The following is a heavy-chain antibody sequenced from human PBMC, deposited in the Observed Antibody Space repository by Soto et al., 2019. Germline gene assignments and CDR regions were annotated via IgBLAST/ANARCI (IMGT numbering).Heavy chain of an antibody. V-gene: IGHV1-69*01. CDR1: GGSFRNYG. D-gene: IGHD3-9*01. CDR2: IMPVFGTA. J-gene: IGHJ6*02. Sequence: QVQLVRSGAEVKKPGSSVRVSCKVSGGSFRNYGITWVRQSPGQGLEWMGGIMPVFGTAVYAQKFQGRVTISADELTTTASLELSSLSSDDTAVYFCARARDYDLLTAREYALDVWGQGTTVTV. CDR3: ARARDYDLLTAREYALDV.